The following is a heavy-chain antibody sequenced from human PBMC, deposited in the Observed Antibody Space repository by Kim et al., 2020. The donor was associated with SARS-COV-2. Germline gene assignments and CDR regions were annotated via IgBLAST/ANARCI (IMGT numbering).Heavy chain of an antibody. D-gene: IGHD6-13*01. CDR2: ISWKSGNI. Sequence: GGSLRLSCAASGFTCEDYGMNWVRQAPGKGLEWVAGISWKSGNIDYADFVKGRCTISRDDAKNSMYLQMDYLSAEDTAVYYCARDMSSAGRGHKFDKWG. J-gene: IGHJ4*01. V-gene: IGHV3-9*01. CDR3: ARDMSSAGRGHKFDK. CDR1: GFTCEDYG.